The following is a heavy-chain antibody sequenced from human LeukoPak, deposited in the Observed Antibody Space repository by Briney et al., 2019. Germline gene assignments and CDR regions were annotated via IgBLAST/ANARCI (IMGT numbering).Heavy chain of an antibody. D-gene: IGHD1/OR15-1a*01. V-gene: IGHV4-34*01. CDR2: INHSGST. CDR1: GGSFSGYY. CDR3: ARGSGEQLDY. Sequence: PSETLSLTCAVYGGSFSGYYWSWIRQPPGKGLEWIGEINHSGSTNYNPSLKSRVTISVDKSKNQFSLKLSSVTAADTAVYYCARGSGEQLDYWGQGTLVTVSS. J-gene: IGHJ4*02.